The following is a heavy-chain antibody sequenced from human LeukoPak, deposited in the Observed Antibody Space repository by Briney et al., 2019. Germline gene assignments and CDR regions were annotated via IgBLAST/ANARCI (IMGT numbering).Heavy chain of an antibody. D-gene: IGHD3-10*02. V-gene: IGHV3-23*01. J-gene: IGHJ4*02. CDR3: AKERTPSMIGDYFDY. CDR1: GFTFSSYA. Sequence: HPGGSLRLSCAASGFTFSSYAMSWVRQAPGKGLEWVSAISGSGGSTYHADSVKGRFTISRDNSKNTLYLQMNSLRAEDTAVYYCAKERTPSMIGDYFDYWGQGTLVTVSS. CDR2: ISGSGGST.